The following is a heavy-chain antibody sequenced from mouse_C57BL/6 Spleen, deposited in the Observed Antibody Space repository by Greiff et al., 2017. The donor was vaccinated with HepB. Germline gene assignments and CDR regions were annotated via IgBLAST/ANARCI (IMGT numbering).Heavy chain of an antibody. CDR2: ISNGGGST. J-gene: IGHJ1*03. CDR1: GFTFSDYY. CDR3: ARQGSPYWYFDV. V-gene: IGHV5-12*01. Sequence: EVQLVESGGGLVQPGGSLKLSCAASGFTFSDYYMYWVRQTPEKRLEWVAYISNGGGSTYYPDTVKGRFTISRDNAKNTLYLQMSRLKSEDTAMYYCARQGSPYWYFDVWGTGTTVTVSS.